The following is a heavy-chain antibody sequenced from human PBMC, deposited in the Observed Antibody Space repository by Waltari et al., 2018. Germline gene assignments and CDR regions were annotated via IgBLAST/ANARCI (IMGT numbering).Heavy chain of an antibody. D-gene: IGHD3-16*01. J-gene: IGHJ3*02. CDR3: ARAWGPGGNDAFDI. V-gene: IGHV1-2*02. CDR2: INPNSGGK. CDR1: GYTFTGYY. Sequence: QVQLVQSGAEVKKPGASVKVSCKASGYTFTGYYMHWVRQAPGQGLEWMGWINPNSGGKNYAQKFQGRVTMTRDTSISTAYMELSRLRSDDTAVYYCARAWGPGGNDAFDIWGQGTMVTVSS.